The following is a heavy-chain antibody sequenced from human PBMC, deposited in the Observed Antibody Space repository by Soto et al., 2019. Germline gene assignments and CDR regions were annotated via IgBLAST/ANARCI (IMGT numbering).Heavy chain of an antibody. CDR3: AGSIRGAFDP. V-gene: IGHV3-48*02. Sequence: GGSMRHSCGAAGVTSSSYSMNWVRQAPGKGLEWVSYISSSSSTIYYADSVKGRFTISRDNAKNSLYLQMNSLRDEDTAVYYCAGSIRGAFDPWGQGTLVTVSS. CDR2: ISSSSSTI. CDR1: GVTSSSYS. D-gene: IGHD2-2*02. J-gene: IGHJ5*02.